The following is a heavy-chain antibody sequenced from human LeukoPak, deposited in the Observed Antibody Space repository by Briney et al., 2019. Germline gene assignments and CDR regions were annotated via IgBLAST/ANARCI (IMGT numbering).Heavy chain of an antibody. Sequence: SETLTLTCTVSGGSISPYYWSWIRQPPGKGLQWIGYISDSGSTNYNPSLKSRVTISEYTSKNQFSLKLSSVTAADTAVYYCARVIMSSVYYYYLDVWGKGTTVTVSS. D-gene: IGHD3-3*01. J-gene: IGHJ6*03. V-gene: IGHV4-59*01. CDR3: ARVIMSSVYYYYLDV. CDR2: ISDSGST. CDR1: GGSISPYY.